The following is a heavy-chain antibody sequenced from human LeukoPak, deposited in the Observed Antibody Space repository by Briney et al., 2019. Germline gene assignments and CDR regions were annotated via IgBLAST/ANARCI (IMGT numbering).Heavy chain of an antibody. CDR1: GYSIRSGYY. J-gene: IGHJ6*03. V-gene: IGHV4-38-2*02. D-gene: IGHD3-22*01. CDR3: ARYDYYDSSASTYYYYYIDV. CDR2: IYHSGIT. Sequence: SETLSLTCTVSGYSIRSGYYWGWIRQPPRKGLEWIGSIYHSGITYYNPSLKSRVTISVDTSKNQFSLKLSSVTAADTAVYYCARYDYYDSSASTYYYYYIDVWGKGTTVTISS.